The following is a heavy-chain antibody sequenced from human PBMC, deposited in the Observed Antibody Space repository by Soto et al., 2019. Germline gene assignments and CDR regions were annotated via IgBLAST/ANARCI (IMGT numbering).Heavy chain of an antibody. V-gene: IGHV3-23*03. CDR3: AYRLWFGVSSSHYDGMDV. CDR2: ITASASTT. CDR1: GFTCKSYA. Sequence: RLLESGGGLVQPGGSLRLSCTASGFTCKSYAMSWVRQAPGKGLEWVAGITASASTTYYGDSAKGRFTISRDNSKNTPALQMNRLRVTVRAVNECAYRLWFGVSSSHYDGMDVWGQGPTVTVSS. J-gene: IGHJ6*01. D-gene: IGHD3-10*01.